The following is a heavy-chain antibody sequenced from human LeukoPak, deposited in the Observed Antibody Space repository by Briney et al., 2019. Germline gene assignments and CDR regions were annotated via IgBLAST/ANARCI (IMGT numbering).Heavy chain of an antibody. Sequence: GGSLRLSCAASGFTLSSYSMNWVRQAPGKGLEWVSYISSSSTIYYADSVKGRFTISRDNAKNSLYLQMNSLRDEDTAVYYCARVTVTTNDYWGQGTLVTVSS. CDR1: GFTLSSYS. CDR3: ARVTVTTNDY. V-gene: IGHV3-48*02. J-gene: IGHJ4*02. D-gene: IGHD4-17*01. CDR2: ISSSSTI.